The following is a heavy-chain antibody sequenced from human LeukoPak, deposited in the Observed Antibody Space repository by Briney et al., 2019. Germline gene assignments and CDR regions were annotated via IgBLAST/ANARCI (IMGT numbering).Heavy chain of an antibody. CDR2: ISSSSSNI. Sequence: GGSLRLSCAASGFTFSSYGMHWVRQAPGKGLEWVSYISSSSSNINYADSVRGRFTISRDNAKNSLYLHMDSLRVEDMAVYYCARGGAARPDYWGQGTLVTVSS. V-gene: IGHV3-21*01. CDR1: GFTFSSYG. D-gene: IGHD6-6*01. CDR3: ARGGAARPDY. J-gene: IGHJ4*02.